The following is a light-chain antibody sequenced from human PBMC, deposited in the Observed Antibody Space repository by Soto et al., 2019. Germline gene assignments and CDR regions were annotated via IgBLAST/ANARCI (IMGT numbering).Light chain of an antibody. Sequence: QSVVTPPACVSGSPGRSLTISCTGTSSDVGGYNYVSWYQQHPGKAPKLMIYEVSNRPSGVSNRFSGSKSGNTASLTISGLQAEDEADYYCSSYTSSSAYVFGTGTKVTV. CDR3: SSYTSSSAYV. CDR1: SSDVGGYNY. J-gene: IGLJ1*01. CDR2: EVS. V-gene: IGLV2-14*01.